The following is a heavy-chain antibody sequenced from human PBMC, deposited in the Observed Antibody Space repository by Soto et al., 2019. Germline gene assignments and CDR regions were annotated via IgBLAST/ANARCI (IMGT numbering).Heavy chain of an antibody. CDR2: IYHSGST. CDR1: SGSMSIGGYF. V-gene: IGHV4-30-2*01. D-gene: IGHD3-10*01. CDR3: ARGLGP. Sequence: PSETLSLTCAVSSGSMSIGGYFWSWIRQPPGKGLEWIGYIYHSGSTYYNPSLKSRVTISVDRSKNQFSLKLSSVTAADTAVYYCARGLGPWGQGTLVTVSS. J-gene: IGHJ5*02.